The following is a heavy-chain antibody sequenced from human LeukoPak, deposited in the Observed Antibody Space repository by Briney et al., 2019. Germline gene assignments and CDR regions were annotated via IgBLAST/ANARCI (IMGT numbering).Heavy chain of an antibody. D-gene: IGHD2-15*01. J-gene: IGHJ6*03. CDR3: ARELPYCSGGSCYYYYYYYMDV. CDR1: GFTFSSYW. CDR2: IKQDGSEK. V-gene: IGHV3-7*01. Sequence: PGGSLRLSCAASGFTFSSYWMNWVRQAPGKGLEWVANIKQDGSEKYYVDSVKGRFTISRDNAKNSLYLQMNSLRAEDTAVYYCARELPYCSGGSCYYYYYYYMDVWGKGTTVTVSS.